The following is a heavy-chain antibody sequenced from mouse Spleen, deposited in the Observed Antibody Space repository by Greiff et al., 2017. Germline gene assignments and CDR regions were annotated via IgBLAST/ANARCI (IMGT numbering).Heavy chain of an antibody. CDR1: GFTFSSYA. D-gene: IGHD1-2*01. CDR3: ARQDYGYDY. V-gene: IGHV5-9*04. J-gene: IGHJ2*01. Sequence: EVKLVESGGGLVKLGGSLKLSCAASGFTFSSYAMSWVRQTPEKRLEWVATISSGGGNTYYPDSVKGRFTISRDNAKNTLYLQMSSLKSEDTAMYYCARQDYGYDYWGQGTTLTVSS. CDR2: ISSGGGNT.